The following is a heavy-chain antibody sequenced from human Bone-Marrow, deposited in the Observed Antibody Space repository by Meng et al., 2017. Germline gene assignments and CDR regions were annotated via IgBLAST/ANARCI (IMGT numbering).Heavy chain of an antibody. CDR1: GFTFSNAW. V-gene: IGHV3-15*01. D-gene: IGHD3-9*01. CDR2: IKSKTDGGTT. J-gene: IGHJ3*02. CDR3: TTVTMYYDILTGYYSGLGALDI. Sequence: GGSLRLSCAASGFTFSNAWMSWVRQAPGKGLEWVGRIKSKTDGGTTDYAAPVKGRFTISRDDSKNTLYLQMNSLKTEDTAVYYCTTVTMYYDILTGYYSGLGALDIWGQGTMVTVSS.